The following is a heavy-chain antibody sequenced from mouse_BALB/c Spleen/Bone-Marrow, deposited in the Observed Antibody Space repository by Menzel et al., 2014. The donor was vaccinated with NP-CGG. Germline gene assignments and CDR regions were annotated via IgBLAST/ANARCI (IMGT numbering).Heavy chain of an antibody. J-gene: IGHJ2*01. CDR3: PRGLDY. CDR2: INTNGGNT. Sequence: EVMLVESGGGLVQPGGSLKLSCAASGFTFSSYGMSWVRPTPDKRLELVTTINTNGGNTYYPDSVKGRFTISRDNAKNTLYLQMSSLKSEDTAMYCCPRGLDYWGQGITLTGSS. V-gene: IGHV5-6-3*01. CDR1: GFTFSSYG.